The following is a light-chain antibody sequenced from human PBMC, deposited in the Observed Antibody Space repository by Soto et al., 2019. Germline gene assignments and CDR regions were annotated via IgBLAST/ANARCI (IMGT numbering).Light chain of an antibody. V-gene: IGLV7-46*01. J-gene: IGLJ2*01. CDR1: TGVVTSGHY. Sequence: QAVVTQEPSLTVSPGGTVTLTCGSSTGVVTSGHYPYWVQQKPGQVPRTLIYDTSNKHSWTPARFSGSLLGGKGALTLSGAQPDDEADYYCLLSYDGARFVLFGGGTKLTVL. CDR2: DTS. CDR3: LLSYDGARFVL.